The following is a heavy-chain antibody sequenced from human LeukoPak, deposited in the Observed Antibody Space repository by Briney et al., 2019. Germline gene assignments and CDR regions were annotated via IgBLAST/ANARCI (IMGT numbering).Heavy chain of an antibody. CDR2: ISSSSSYI. D-gene: IGHD4-23*01. CDR3: ASRTTVVTRAPFDPNWFDP. V-gene: IGHV3-21*01. Sequence: PGGSLRLSCAASGFTFSSYSMNWVRQAPGKGLEWVSSISSSSSYIYYADSVKGRFTISRDNAKNSLYLQMNSLRAEDTAVYYCASRTTVVTRAPFDPNWFDPWGQGTLVTVSS. CDR1: GFTFSSYS. J-gene: IGHJ5*02.